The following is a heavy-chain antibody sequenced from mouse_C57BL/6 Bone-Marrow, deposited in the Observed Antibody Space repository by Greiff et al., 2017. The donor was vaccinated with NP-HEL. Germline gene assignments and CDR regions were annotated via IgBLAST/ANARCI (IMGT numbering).Heavy chain of an antibody. J-gene: IGHJ2*01. CDR1: GFTFSDYY. Sequence: DVMLVESGGGLVQPGGSLKLSCAASGFTFSDYYMYWVRQTPEKRLEWVAYISNGGGSTYYPDTVKGRFTISRDNAKNTLYLQMSRLKSEDTAMYYCARHYGYYFDYWGQGTTLTVSS. CDR3: ARHYGYYFDY. CDR2: ISNGGGST. V-gene: IGHV5-12*01. D-gene: IGHD1-1*02.